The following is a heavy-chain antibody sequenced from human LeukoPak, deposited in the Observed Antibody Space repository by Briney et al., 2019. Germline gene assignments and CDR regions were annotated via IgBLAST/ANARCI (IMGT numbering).Heavy chain of an antibody. J-gene: IGHJ4*02. CDR2: IWYDGGFK. D-gene: IGHD1-26*01. Sequence: GGSLRLSCAASGFTFSTYGLHWVRQAPGKGLEWVAEIWYDGGFKYYADSVRGRFIVSRDNSNNTLYLEMNSLRAEDTAVYYCAKGGKWDVTPFDYWGQGTLVTVSS. CDR3: AKGGKWDVTPFDY. V-gene: IGHV3-33*03. CDR1: GFTFSTYG.